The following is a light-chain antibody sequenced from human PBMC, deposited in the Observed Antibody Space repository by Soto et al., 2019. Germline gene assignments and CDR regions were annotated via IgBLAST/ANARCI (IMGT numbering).Light chain of an antibody. CDR1: QGISNY. CDR2: AAS. Sequence: DIQMTQSPSSLSASVGDRVTITCRASQGISNYVAWYQQKPGKVPKLLIYAASTLQSGVPSRFSGSGSGTDFTLTISGLQPEDVATYYCKKYNSAPRTFGPGTKVDIK. CDR3: KKYNSAPRT. J-gene: IGKJ3*01. V-gene: IGKV1-27*01.